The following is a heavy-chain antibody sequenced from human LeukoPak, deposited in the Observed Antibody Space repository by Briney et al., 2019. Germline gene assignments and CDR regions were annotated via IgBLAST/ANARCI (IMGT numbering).Heavy chain of an antibody. J-gene: IGHJ4*02. CDR1: GYTFTSYG. V-gene: IGHV1-18*01. Sequence: PVASVKVSCKASGYTFTSYGISWVRQAPGQGLEWMGWISAYNGNTNYAQKLQGRVTMTTDTSTSTAYMELRSLRSDDTAVYYCARPGSGRSHDYFDYWGQGTLVTVSS. CDR2: ISAYNGNT. D-gene: IGHD3-10*01. CDR3: ARPGSGRSHDYFDY.